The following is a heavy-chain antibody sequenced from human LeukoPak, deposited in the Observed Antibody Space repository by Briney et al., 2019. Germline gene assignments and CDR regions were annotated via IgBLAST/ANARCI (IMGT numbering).Heavy chain of an antibody. CDR1: GFNFYNYA. D-gene: IGHD3-10*01. CDR3: AKEVPRSATLYLDY. CDR2: ISDSDRST. Sequence: PGGSLRLSCAASGFNFYNYAMTWVRQAPGKGLEWVSAISDSDRSTYFADSVEGRFTISRDNSKNTVYLQLNSLRAEDTAVFYCAKEVPRSATLYLDYWGQGTLVTVSS. J-gene: IGHJ4*02. V-gene: IGHV3-23*01.